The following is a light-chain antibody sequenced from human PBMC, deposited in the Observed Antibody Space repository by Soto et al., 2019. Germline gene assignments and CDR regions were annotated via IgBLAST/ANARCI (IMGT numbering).Light chain of an antibody. CDR2: RVS. CDR1: QRVTNN. J-gene: IGKJ2*01. Sequence: ELVMTQSQATMSVSPGERATLSCRASQRVTNNLAWYPQKSGQPPKLVLYRVSTRAAGIPARFNGSGSGTEFTLPISSLHSEDFAVYYGQHYNNWPPRYTFGHGTKREIK. V-gene: IGKV3-15*01. CDR3: QHYNNWPPRYT.